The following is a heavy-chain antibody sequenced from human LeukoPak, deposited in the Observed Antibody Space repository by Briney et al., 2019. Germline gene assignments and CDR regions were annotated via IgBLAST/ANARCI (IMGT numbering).Heavy chain of an antibody. J-gene: IGHJ4*02. V-gene: IGHV3-74*01. D-gene: IGHD3-22*01. CDR1: GFTFSSYW. CDR2: VNDDGSTT. CDR3: ARDDSSVRANY. Sequence: GGSLRLSCAASGFTFSSYWMHWVRQAPGKGLVWVSLVNDDGSTTVYADSVKGRFTISRDNAKNTLYLQMNSLRAEDTAVYYCARDDSSVRANYWGQGALVTVSS.